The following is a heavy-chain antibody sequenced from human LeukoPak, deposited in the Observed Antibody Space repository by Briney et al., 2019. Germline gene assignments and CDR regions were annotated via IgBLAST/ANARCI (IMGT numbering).Heavy chain of an antibody. Sequence: PSETLSLTCAVYGGSFSGYYWSWIRQPPGKGLEWIGEINHSGSTNYNPSLKSRVAISVDTSKNQFSLKLSSVTAADTAVYYCIMITFGGVIINWGQGTLVTVSS. J-gene: IGHJ4*02. CDR1: GGSFSGYY. CDR2: INHSGST. D-gene: IGHD3-16*01. V-gene: IGHV4-34*01. CDR3: IMITFGGVIIN.